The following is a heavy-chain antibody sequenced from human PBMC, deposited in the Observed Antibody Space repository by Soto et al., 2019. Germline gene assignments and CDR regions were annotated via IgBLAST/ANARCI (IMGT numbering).Heavy chain of an antibody. CDR2: IDCNGST. CDR1: GGAFSNYY. J-gene: IGHJ4*02. Sequence: SETLSLTCAVYGGAFSNYYWSWIRKPPGKGLEWIWDIDCNGSTNYNPSLKSRVTISIDTSKNQFSLKLSSVTAADTAVYYCARHTGVLSSWDYWGQGTLVTVSS. D-gene: IGHD6-13*01. CDR3: ARHTGVLSSWDY. V-gene: IGHV4-34*01.